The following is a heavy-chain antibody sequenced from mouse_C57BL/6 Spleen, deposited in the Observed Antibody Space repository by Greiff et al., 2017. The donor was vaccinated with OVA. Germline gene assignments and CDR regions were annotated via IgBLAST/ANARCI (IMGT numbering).Heavy chain of an antibody. CDR2: IYPGNSDT. CDR1: GYTFTSYW. D-gene: IGHD1-1*01. J-gene: IGHJ4*01. V-gene: IGHV1-5*01. CDR3: TSLTTVVAEDAMDY. Sequence: VQLQQSGTVLARPGASVKMSCKTSGYTFTSYWMHWVKQRPGQGLEWIGAIYPGNSDTSYNQKFKGKAKLTAVTSASTAYMELSSLTNEDAAVYYCTSLTTVVAEDAMDYWGQGTSVTVSS.